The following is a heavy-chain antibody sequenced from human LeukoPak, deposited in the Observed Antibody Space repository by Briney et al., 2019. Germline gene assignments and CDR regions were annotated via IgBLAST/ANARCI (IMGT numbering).Heavy chain of an antibody. J-gene: IGHJ5*02. Sequence: ASVKVSCKASGYTFTSYGITWVRQAPGQGLEWMGWISAYNGNTNYVQKLQGRVTMTTDTSTSTAYMELRSLRSDDTATYFCARDLGDDLTTVTSGNWFDPWGQGTLVTVSS. CDR3: ARDLGDDLTTVTSGNWFDP. CDR2: ISAYNGNT. D-gene: IGHD4-17*01. CDR1: GYTFTSYG. V-gene: IGHV1-18*01.